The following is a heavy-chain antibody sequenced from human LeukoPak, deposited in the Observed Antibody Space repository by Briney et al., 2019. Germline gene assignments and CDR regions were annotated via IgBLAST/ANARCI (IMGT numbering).Heavy chain of an antibody. D-gene: IGHD6-13*01. Sequence: PSETLSLTCTVSGGSISSSSYYWGWIRQPPGKGLEWIGSIYYSGSTYYNPSLKSRVTISVDTSKNQFSLKLSSVTAADTAVYYCARVGSSSLGYWGQGTLVTVSS. CDR1: GGSISSSSYY. J-gene: IGHJ4*02. CDR2: IYYSGST. V-gene: IGHV4-39*07. CDR3: ARVGSSSLGY.